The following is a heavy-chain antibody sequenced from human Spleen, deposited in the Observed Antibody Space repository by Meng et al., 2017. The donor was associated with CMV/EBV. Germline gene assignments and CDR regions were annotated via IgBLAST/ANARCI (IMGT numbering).Heavy chain of an antibody. CDR1: GGSISSYY. J-gene: IGHJ4*02. Sequence: QVQLQESGPGLVKPSXXLXLTCTVSGGSISSYYWSWIRQPAGKGLEWIGRIYTSGSTNYNPSLKSRVTISVDTSKNQFSLKLSSVTAADTAVYYCAITTPGITGNARDYWGQGTLVTVSS. CDR2: IYTSGST. CDR3: AITTPGITGNARDY. D-gene: IGHD1-20*01. V-gene: IGHV4-4*07.